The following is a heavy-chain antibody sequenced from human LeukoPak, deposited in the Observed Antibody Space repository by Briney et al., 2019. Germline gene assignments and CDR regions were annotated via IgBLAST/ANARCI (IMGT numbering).Heavy chain of an antibody. Sequence: PGGSLRLSCAASGFPFSSYGMHWVRQALAKGAQWLAFIQYDGSTKSYTDSVKGRFTISRDNSRNTMYVQMNSLRPEDTAVYYCAKDSAVVAATPENYFDYWGQGTLVTVSS. V-gene: IGHV3-30*02. D-gene: IGHD2-15*01. CDR3: AKDSAVVAATPENYFDY. J-gene: IGHJ4*02. CDR1: GFPFSSYG. CDR2: IQYDGSTK.